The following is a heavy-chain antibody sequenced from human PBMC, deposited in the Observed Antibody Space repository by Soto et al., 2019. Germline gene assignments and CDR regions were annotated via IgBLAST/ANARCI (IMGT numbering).Heavy chain of an antibody. Sequence: QVQLVESGGGVVQPGRSLRLSCAASGFTFSSYGMHWVRQAPGKGLEWVAVISYVGSNKYYADSVKGRFTISRDNSKNTLYLQMNSLRAEDTAVYYCAKDLNSNSGFDYWGQGTLVTVSS. CDR3: AKDLNSNSGFDY. CDR2: ISYVGSNK. J-gene: IGHJ4*02. D-gene: IGHD4-4*01. CDR1: GFTFSSYG. V-gene: IGHV3-30*18.